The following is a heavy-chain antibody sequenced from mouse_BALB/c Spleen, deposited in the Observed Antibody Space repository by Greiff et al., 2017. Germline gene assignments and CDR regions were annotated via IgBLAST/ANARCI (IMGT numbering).Heavy chain of an antibody. D-gene: IGHD1-1*01. V-gene: IGHV5-12-2*01. CDR3: ARRYYGSSYWYFDV. CDR1: GFTFSSYT. CDR2: ISNGGGST. J-gene: IGHJ1*01. Sequence: EVMLVESGGGLVQPGGSLKLSCAASGFTFSSYTMSWVRQTPEKRLEWVAYISNGGGSTYYPDTVKGRFTISRDNAKNTLYLQMSSLKSEDTAMYYCARRYYGSSYWYFDVWGAGTTVTVSS.